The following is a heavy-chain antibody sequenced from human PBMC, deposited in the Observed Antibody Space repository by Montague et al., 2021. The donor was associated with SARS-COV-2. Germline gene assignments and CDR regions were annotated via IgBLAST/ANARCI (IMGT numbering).Heavy chain of an antibody. Sequence: SLRLSCAASGFTFSSYAMSWVRQAPGKGLEWVSAISGSGGSTYYADSVKGRFTISRDNSKNALYLQMNSLRVEDTAVYYCAKASWIQLWFRTPYFDYWGQGTLVTVSS. D-gene: IGHD5-18*01. CDR3: AKASWIQLWFRTPYFDY. CDR2: ISGSGGST. CDR1: GFTFSSYA. V-gene: IGHV3-23*01. J-gene: IGHJ4*02.